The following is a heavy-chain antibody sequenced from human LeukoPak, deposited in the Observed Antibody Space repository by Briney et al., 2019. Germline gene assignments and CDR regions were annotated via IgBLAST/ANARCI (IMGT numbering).Heavy chain of an antibody. D-gene: IGHD1-14*01. CDR3: ARDNRRAFDY. Sequence: SETLSLTCTVSGGSISSYYWSWIRQPPGKGLEWIGYIYYSGSTNYNPSLKSRVTISVDTSKNQFSLKLSSVTAADTAVYYCARDNRRAFDYWGQGTLVTVSS. J-gene: IGHJ4*02. CDR1: GGSISSYY. V-gene: IGHV4-59*01. CDR2: IYYSGST.